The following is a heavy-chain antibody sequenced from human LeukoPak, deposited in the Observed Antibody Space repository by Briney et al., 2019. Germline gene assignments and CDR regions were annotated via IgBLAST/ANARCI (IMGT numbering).Heavy chain of an antibody. J-gene: IGHJ4*02. V-gene: IGHV1-2*02. CDR1: GYTFTDYY. Sequence: ASVKVYCKASGYTFTDYYMHWVRQAPGQGLEWMGWISPNSGETSYAQKFQGKVTMTRDTSIRTVYMEVNSLRPDDTAVFYCARDGNFDYWGQGTLVTVSS. CDR2: ISPNSGET. D-gene: IGHD1-1*01. CDR3: ARDGNFDY.